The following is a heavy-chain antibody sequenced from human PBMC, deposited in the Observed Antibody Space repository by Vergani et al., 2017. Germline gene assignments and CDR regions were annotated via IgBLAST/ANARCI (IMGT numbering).Heavy chain of an antibody. J-gene: IGHJ3*02. CDR2: LSASDRRT. Sequence: EVQLLESGGDLVQPGGSLRLSCAVSGFTFIMHAMSWVRQAPGKGLEWVSTLSASDRRTHYADSVKGRFTISRDISKNTLFLHMNSLRPEDTAVYYCAKVGRSGVAGTFGAFEIWGQGTMVTVSS. V-gene: IGHV3-23*01. D-gene: IGHD6-19*01. CDR3: AKVGRSGVAGTFGAFEI. CDR1: GFTFIMHA.